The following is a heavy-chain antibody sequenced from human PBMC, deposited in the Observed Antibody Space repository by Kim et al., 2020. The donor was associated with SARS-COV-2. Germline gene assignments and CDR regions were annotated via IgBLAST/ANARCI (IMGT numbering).Heavy chain of an antibody. CDR1: GYTFTSYA. CDR3: ARAWPLKGFWSGYSFDY. D-gene: IGHD3-3*01. V-gene: IGHV1-3*01. J-gene: IGHJ4*02. Sequence: ASVKVSCKASGYTFTSYAMHWVRQAPGQRLEWMGWINAGNGNTKYSQKFQGRVTITRDTSASTAYMELSSLRSEDTAVYYCARAWPLKGFWSGYSFDYWGQGTLVTVSS. CDR2: INAGNGNT.